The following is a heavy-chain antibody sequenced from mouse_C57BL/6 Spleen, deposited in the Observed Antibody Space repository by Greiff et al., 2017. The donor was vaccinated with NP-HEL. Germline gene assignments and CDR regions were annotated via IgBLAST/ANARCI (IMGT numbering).Heavy chain of an antibody. CDR1: GYTFTDYN. CDR3: VTASNWGLFAY. V-gene: IGHV1-18*01. Sequence: EVQLQQSGPELVKPGASVNIPCKASGYTFTDYNMDWVKQSHGKSLEWIGDINPNNGGTIYNQKFKGKATLTVDKSSSTAYMELRSLTSEDTAVYYCVTASNWGLFAYWGQGTLVTVSA. D-gene: IGHD4-1*01. J-gene: IGHJ3*01. CDR2: INPNNGGT.